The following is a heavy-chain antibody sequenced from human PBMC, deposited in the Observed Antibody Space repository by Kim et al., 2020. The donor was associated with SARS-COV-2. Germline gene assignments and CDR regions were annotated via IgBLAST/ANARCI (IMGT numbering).Heavy chain of an antibody. D-gene: IGHD2-2*01. Sequence: GGSLRLSCAASGFTFSNAWMSWVRQAPGKGLEWVGRIKSKTDGGTTDYAAPVKGRFTISRDDSKNTLYLQMNSLKTEDTAVYYCTTGPWDIVVVPAAEYLFDFDYWGQGTLVTVSS. CDR3: TTGPWDIVVVPAAEYLFDFDY. CDR2: IKSKTDGGTT. V-gene: IGHV3-15*01. J-gene: IGHJ4*02. CDR1: GFTFSNAW.